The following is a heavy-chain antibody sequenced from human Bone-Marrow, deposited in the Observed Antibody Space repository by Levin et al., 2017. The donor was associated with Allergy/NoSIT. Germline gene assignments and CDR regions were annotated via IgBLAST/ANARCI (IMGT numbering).Heavy chain of an antibody. CDR1: GYTFSDHY. CDR3: ARGGTHCTGGVCFHNAVDY. CDR2: INIDSGGT. V-gene: IGHV1-2*06. Sequence: PGGSLRLSCKASGYTFSDHYMHWVRQAPGQGLEWMGRINIDSGGTKYAQKFQGRVAMTRDTSITTGYMELTGLTSDDMAVYYCARGGTHCTGGVCFHNAVDYWGQGTLVTVSS. J-gene: IGHJ4*02. D-gene: IGHD2-8*02.